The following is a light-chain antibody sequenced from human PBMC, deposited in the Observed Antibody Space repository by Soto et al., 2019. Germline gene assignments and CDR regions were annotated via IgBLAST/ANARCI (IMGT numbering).Light chain of an antibody. J-gene: IGKJ2*01. Sequence: EIVLTQSPGTLSLSPGERATLSCRASQSVSSDYLVWYQQKPGQAPRLLIYGASTRAAGIPARFSGSGSGTDFTLTISRLEPEDFAVYYCQQYGSSSYTFGQGTKLEIK. V-gene: IGKV3-20*01. CDR2: GAS. CDR1: QSVSSDY. CDR3: QQYGSSSYT.